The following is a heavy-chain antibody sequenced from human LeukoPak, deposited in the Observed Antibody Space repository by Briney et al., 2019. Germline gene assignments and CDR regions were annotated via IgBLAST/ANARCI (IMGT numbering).Heavy chain of an antibody. J-gene: IGHJ6*04. CDR1: GFTFSSHG. D-gene: IGHD3-10*02. V-gene: IGHV3-23*01. CDR3: AELGITMIGGV. CDR2: ISGSGDNT. Sequence: GGSLRLSCAASGFTFSSHGMSWVRQAPGKGLEWVSTISGSGDNTYYADSVKGRFTISRDNAKNSLYLQMNSLRAEDMAVYYCAELGITMIGGVWGKGTTVTISS.